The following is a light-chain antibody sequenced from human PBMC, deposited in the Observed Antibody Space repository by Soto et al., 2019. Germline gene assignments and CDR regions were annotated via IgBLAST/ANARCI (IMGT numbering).Light chain of an antibody. CDR1: QSISNS. J-gene: IGKJ1*01. CDR2: EAS. V-gene: IGKV1-5*01. CDR3: QQYNGYSST. Sequence: DIQMTQSPPTVSASVGDRVTITCRARQSISNSLAWYQQKPGKAPNLLIYEASSLQSGVPSRFSGSGSGTDFTLTISSLQPDDFATYFCQQYNGYSSTFGQGTKVGIK.